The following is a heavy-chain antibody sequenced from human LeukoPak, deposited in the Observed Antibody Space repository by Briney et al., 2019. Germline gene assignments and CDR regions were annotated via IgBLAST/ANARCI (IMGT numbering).Heavy chain of an antibody. CDR2: IYYSGST. J-gene: IGHJ4*02. D-gene: IGHD3-22*01. V-gene: IGHV4-39*01. CDR1: GGSISSSSYY. Sequence: SETLSLTCTVSGGSISSSSYYWGWIRQPPGKGLEWIGSIYYSGSTYYNPSLKSRVTISVDTSKNQFSLKLSSVTAADTAVYHCAGGGYYYDSSGSYYFDYWGQGTLVTVSS. CDR3: AGGGYYYDSSGSYYFDY.